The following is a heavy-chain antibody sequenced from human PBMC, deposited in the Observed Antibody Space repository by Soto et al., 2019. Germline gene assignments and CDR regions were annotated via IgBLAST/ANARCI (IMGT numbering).Heavy chain of an antibody. Sequence: SETLSLTCTVSGGSISSYYWSWIRQPPGKGLEWIGYIYYSGSTNYNPSLKSRVTISVDTSKNQFSLKLSSVTAADTAVYYCARDSSGWYNWGQGTLVTVSS. CDR3: ARDSSGWYN. D-gene: IGHD6-19*01. CDR1: GGSISSYY. J-gene: IGHJ4*02. CDR2: IYYSGST. V-gene: IGHV4-59*01.